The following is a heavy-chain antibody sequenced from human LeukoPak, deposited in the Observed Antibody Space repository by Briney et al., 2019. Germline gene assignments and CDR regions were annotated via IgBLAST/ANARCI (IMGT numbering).Heavy chain of an antibody. J-gene: IGHJ6*03. D-gene: IGHD5-18*01. CDR1: GYSISSGYY. V-gene: IGHV4-38-2*02. CDR2: IYHSGST. CDR3: ARDFGYSYGSGYMDV. Sequence: SETLSLTCTVSGYSISSGYYWGWIRQPPGKGLEWIGSIYHSGSTYYNPSLKSPVTISVDTSKNQFSLKLSSVTAADTAVYYCARDFGYSYGSGYMDVWGKGTTVTVSS.